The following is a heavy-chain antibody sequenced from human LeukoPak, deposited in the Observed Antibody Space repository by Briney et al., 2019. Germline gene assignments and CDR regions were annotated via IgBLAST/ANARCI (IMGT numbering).Heavy chain of an antibody. CDR2: IYYSGRT. D-gene: IGHD2-15*01. Sequence: SETLSLTCTVSGGSISSSSYYWGWIRQPPGKGLEWIGNIYYSGRTYYNPSLKSRVTISVDTSKNQFSLKLSSVTAADTAVYYCASLSNEDQISDYWGQGTLVTVSS. CDR1: GGSISSSSYY. J-gene: IGHJ4*02. CDR3: ASLSNEDQISDY. V-gene: IGHV4-39*01.